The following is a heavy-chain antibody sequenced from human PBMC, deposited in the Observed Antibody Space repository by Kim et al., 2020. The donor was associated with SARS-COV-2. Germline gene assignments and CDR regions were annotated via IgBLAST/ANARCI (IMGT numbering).Heavy chain of an antibody. CDR2: ISTQSTYI. CDR3: AGPPTPYYESGGRHY. Sequence: GGSLRLSCVVCGFTFSRYSMTWVRQAPGKGLEWVSSISTQSTYINYADSVKGRFTISRDNAKSSLYLQMNSLRVDDTAVYYCAGPPTPYYESGGRHYWGQGTLVTVSS. V-gene: IGHV3-21*06. J-gene: IGHJ4*02. D-gene: IGHD3-22*01. CDR1: GFTFSRYS.